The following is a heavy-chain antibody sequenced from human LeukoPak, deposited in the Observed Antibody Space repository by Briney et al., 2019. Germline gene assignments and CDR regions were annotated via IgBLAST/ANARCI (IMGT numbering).Heavy chain of an antibody. Sequence: SETLSLTCTVFGGSINSYYWSWIRQPPGRGLEWVGSIHYSGSTSYNPSLRSRVTISVDKSKNQFFLKLSSVTATDTAVYYCARTRGAFDIWGQGTMVTVSS. CDR1: GGSINSYY. CDR3: ARTRGAFDI. V-gene: IGHV4-59*01. CDR2: IHYSGST. J-gene: IGHJ3*02.